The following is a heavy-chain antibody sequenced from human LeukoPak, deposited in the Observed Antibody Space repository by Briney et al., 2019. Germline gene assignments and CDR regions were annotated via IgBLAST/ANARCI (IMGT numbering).Heavy chain of an antibody. D-gene: IGHD2-8*01. CDR3: AREMEAFDI. CDR1: GFTFSSYW. CDR2: INTDESST. J-gene: IGHJ3*02. Sequence: GGSLRLSCAASGFTFSSYWMHWVGQAPGKGLVWVSHINTDESSTSYADYVKGRFTISRDNAKNTLHLQMNSLRAEDTAVYYCAREMEAFDIWGQGTMVTVSS. V-gene: IGHV3-74*01.